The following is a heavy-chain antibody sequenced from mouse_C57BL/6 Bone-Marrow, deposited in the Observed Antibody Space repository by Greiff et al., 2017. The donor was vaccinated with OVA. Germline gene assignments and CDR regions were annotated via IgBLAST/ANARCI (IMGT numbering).Heavy chain of an antibody. Sequence: EVQLQESGEGLVKPGGSLKLSCAASGFTFSSYAMSWVRQTPEKRLEWVAYISSGGDYIYYADTVKGRFTISRDNARNTLYLQMSSLKSEDTAMYYCTRGGYRYYAMYYWGQGTSVTVSS. CDR2: ISSGGDYI. CDR1: GFTFSSYA. V-gene: IGHV5-9-1*02. D-gene: IGHD2-14*01. J-gene: IGHJ4*01. CDR3: TRGGYRYYAMYY.